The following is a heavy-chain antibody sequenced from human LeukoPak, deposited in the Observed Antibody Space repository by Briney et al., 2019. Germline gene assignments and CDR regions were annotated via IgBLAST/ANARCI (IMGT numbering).Heavy chain of an antibody. CDR3: ARRAVAGTAVGDY. V-gene: IGHV1-69*01. D-gene: IGHD6-19*01. CDR1: GGTFSSYA. CDR2: IIPIFGTA. Sequence: GASVKVSCKASGGTFSSYAISWVRRAPGQGLEWMGGIIPIFGTANYAQKFQGRVTITADESTSTAYMELSSLRSEDTAVYYRARRAVAGTAVGDYWGQGTLVTVSS. J-gene: IGHJ4*02.